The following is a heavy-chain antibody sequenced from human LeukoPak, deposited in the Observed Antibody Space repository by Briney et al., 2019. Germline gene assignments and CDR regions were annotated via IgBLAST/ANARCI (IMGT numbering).Heavy chain of an antibody. V-gene: IGHV4-61*05. CDR2: IYYSGST. Sequence: PSETLSLTCSVSGGSISSSSHYWGWIRQPPGKGLEWIGYIYYSGSTNYNPSLKSRVTISVDTSKNQFSLKLSSVTAADTAVYYCARAITMVRGVNWFDPWGQGTLVTVSS. CDR3: ARAITMVRGVNWFDP. D-gene: IGHD3-10*01. CDR1: GGSISSSSHY. J-gene: IGHJ5*02.